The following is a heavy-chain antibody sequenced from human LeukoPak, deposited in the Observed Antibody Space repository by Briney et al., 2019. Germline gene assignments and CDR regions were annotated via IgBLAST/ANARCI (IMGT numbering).Heavy chain of an antibody. D-gene: IGHD1-1*01. Sequence: SETLSLTCTVSGGSISSYYWSWIRQPPGKGLEWIGYIYYSGSTNYNPSLKSRVTISVDTSKNQFSLKLSSVTAADTAVYYCARGWYDTIHNEEHYYYYYYGMDVWGQGTTVTVSS. J-gene: IGHJ6*02. CDR1: GGSISSYY. CDR3: ARGWYDTIHNEEHYYYYYYGMDV. V-gene: IGHV4-59*01. CDR2: IYYSGST.